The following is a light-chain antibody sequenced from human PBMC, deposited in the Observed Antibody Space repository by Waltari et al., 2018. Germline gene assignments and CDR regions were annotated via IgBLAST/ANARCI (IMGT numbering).Light chain of an antibody. Sequence: DIVMTQIPLSSPVTLGQPAPISCRSSQSLVHSDGNTYLIWLQQSPGQPPRLLIYKSSNRLSGVPDRFSGSGAGAEFTLKISRVETEDVGVYFCMQATQVPLTFGGGTKVEIK. CDR3: MQATQVPLT. CDR2: KSS. V-gene: IGKV2-24*01. CDR1: QSLVHSDGNTY. J-gene: IGKJ4*01.